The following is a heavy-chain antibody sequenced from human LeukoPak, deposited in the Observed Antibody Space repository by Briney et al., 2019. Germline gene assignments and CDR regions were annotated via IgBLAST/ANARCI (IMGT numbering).Heavy chain of an antibody. CDR3: ARVAAAGYYGMDV. D-gene: IGHD6-13*01. CDR1: GGSISSGGYS. CDR2: IYHSGST. V-gene: IGHV4-30-2*01. Sequence: SETLCLTCAVSGGSISSGGYSRSWIRQPPGKGLELIGYIYHSGSTYYNPSLKSRVTISVDRSKNQFSLKLSSVTAADTAVYYCARVAAAGYYGMDVRGKGTTVTVSS. J-gene: IGHJ6*04.